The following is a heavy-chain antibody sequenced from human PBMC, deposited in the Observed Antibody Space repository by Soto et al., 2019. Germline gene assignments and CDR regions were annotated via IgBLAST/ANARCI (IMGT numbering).Heavy chain of an antibody. CDR3: AREPTTITMVRGVIITGYYGMDV. J-gene: IGHJ6*02. CDR2: IYYSGST. D-gene: IGHD3-10*01. Sequence: SETLSLTCTVSGGSISSGGYYWSWIRQHPGKGLEWIGYIYYSGSTYYNPSLKSRVTISVDTSKNQFSLKLSSVTAADTAVYYCAREPTTITMVRGVIITGYYGMDVWGQGTTVTVSS. V-gene: IGHV4-31*03. CDR1: GGSISSGGYY.